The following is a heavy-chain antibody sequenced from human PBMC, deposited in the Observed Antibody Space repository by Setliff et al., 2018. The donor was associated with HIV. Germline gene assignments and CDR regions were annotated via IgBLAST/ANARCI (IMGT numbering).Heavy chain of an antibody. D-gene: IGHD6-19*01. CDR3: AKTQGWHLINY. Sequence: GGSLRLSCEASGFTFSDYGMHWVRQAPGKGLEWVTFIRNDASNTYYADSVKGRFTISRDSSKNTLYLQMDSLRTEDTAVYYCAKTQGWHLINYWGPGTLATVSP. CDR1: GFTFSDYG. V-gene: IGHV3-30*02. CDR2: IRNDASNT. J-gene: IGHJ4*02.